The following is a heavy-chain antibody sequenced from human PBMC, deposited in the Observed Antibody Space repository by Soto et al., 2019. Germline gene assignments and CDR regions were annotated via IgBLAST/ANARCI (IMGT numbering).Heavy chain of an antibody. CDR3: AKIESRFFYDSTGYYPFDY. CDR1: GFPFSNYA. V-gene: IGHV3-23*01. D-gene: IGHD3-22*01. Sequence: PGGSLRLSCAASGFPFSNYAMTWVRQAPGKGQEWVSALSGSGVSTYYADSVMGRFTISRDNSKNTVYLQMNGLRAEDTAVYYCAKIESRFFYDSTGYYPFDYWGQGTLVTVSS. CDR2: LSGSGVST. J-gene: IGHJ4*02.